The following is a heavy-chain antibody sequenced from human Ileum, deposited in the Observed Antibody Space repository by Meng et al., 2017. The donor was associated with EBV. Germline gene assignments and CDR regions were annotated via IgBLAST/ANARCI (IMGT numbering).Heavy chain of an antibody. J-gene: IGHJ5*02. Sequence: ARLQDWGTGLLKPSETMSLPCAVYGGSFNDYYWTWLRQPPGKGLEWIGEIDQSGYTKFNPSLSSRATISRDTSNNQFSLRLNSVTAADTALYYCARYGRCNGNSFYCFDPWGQGTLVTVSS. CDR1: GGSFNDYY. CDR3: ARYGRCNGNSFYCFDP. V-gene: IGHV4-34*01. D-gene: IGHD4-23*01. CDR2: IDQSGYT.